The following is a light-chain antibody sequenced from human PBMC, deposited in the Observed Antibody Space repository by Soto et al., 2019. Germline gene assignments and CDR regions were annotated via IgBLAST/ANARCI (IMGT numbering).Light chain of an antibody. CDR2: DAS. J-gene: IGKJ1*01. CDR1: QSVSSY. V-gene: IGKV3-11*01. Sequence: EIVLTQSPATLSLSPGERATLSCRASQSVSSYLAWYQQKPGQAPRLLIYDASNRATGIPARFSGSGPGTDSPLTIISLEPEDFAVYYCQRRSNWPRAFGQGTKVEVK. CDR3: QRRSNWPRA.